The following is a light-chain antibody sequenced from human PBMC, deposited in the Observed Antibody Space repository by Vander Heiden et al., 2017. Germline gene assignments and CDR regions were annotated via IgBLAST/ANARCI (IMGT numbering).Light chain of an antibody. V-gene: IGKV2-28*01. CDR2: LGS. CDR3: RQALQTPRT. Sequence: EIVMTQSPLSLPVTPGEPASISCRSSQSLLHSNGYNYLDWYLQKPGQAPQLLIYLGSNRACGVPDRFSGSGSGTDFTLKISRVEAEDVGVYYCRQALQTPRTFGQGTKVEIK. CDR1: QSLLHSNGYNY. J-gene: IGKJ1*01.